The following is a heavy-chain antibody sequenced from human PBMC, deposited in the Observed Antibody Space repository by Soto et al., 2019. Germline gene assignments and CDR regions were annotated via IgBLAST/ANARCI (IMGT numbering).Heavy chain of an antibody. D-gene: IGHD2-2*01. CDR2: ISAYNGNT. V-gene: IGHV1-18*01. Sequence: QVQLVQSGAEVKKPGASVKVSCKASGYTFTSYGISWVRQAPGQGLEWMGWISAYNGNTNYAQKLQGRVTMTTDTSTRTAYMELRSLRSDDTAVYYCARAPTIYCSSTSCYADWYFDLWGRGTLVTVSS. CDR3: ARAPTIYCSSTSCYADWYFDL. J-gene: IGHJ2*01. CDR1: GYTFTSYG.